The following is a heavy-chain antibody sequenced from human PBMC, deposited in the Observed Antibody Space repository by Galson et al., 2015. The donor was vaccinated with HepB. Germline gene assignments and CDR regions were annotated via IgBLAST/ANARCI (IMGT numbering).Heavy chain of an antibody. Sequence: SVKVSCKASGYTFTGYYMHWVRQAPGQGLEWMGWINPNGGGTNYAQKFQGRVTMTRDTSISTAYMELSRLRSDDTAVYYCARNRVRHYDSSNWFDPWGQGTLVTVSS. V-gene: IGHV1-2*02. CDR2: INPNGGGT. CDR1: GYTFTGYY. CDR3: ARNRVRHYDSSNWFDP. D-gene: IGHD3-22*01. J-gene: IGHJ5*02.